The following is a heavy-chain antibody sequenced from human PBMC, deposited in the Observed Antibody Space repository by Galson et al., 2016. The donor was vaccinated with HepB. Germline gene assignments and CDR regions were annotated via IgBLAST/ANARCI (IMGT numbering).Heavy chain of an antibody. V-gene: IGHV1-69*13. CDR1: GGTFSSQA. J-gene: IGHJ3*02. CDR2: ITPMFGIA. D-gene: IGHD3/OR15-3a*01. CDR3: ARVGHQEHAFDI. Sequence: SVKVSCKASGGTFSSQALSWVRQAPGQGLEWMGGITPMFGIANHAQKFQGRVTITADEPTTTTYLELSSLRSEDTAVYFCARVGHQEHAFDIWGQGTMVTVSS.